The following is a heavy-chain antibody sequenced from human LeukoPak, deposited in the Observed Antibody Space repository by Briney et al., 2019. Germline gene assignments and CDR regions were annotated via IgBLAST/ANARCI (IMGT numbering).Heavy chain of an antibody. J-gene: IGHJ4*02. V-gene: IGHV3-74*01. CDR1: GFTFSSYW. CDR2: INSDGSST. D-gene: IGHD3-9*01. CDR3: ASGYLRYFDWLPPAFLDY. Sequence: GGSLRLSCAASGFTFSSYWMHWVRHAPGKGLVWVSRINSDGSSTSYADSVKGRFTISRDNAKNTLYLQMNSLRAEDTAVYYCASGYLRYFDWLPPAFLDYWGQGTLVTVSS.